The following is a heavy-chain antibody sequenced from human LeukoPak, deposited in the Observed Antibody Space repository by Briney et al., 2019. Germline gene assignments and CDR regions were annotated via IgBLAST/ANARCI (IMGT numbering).Heavy chain of an antibody. CDR3: ASRLIYCSSTSCYGQDY. D-gene: IGHD2-2*01. J-gene: IGHJ4*02. CDR2: IYPGDSDA. Sequence: GESLKISCKGSGYSFTSYWIGWVRQMPGKGLEWMGIIYPGDSDARYSPSFQGQVTISADKSISTAYLQWSSLKASDTAMYYCASRLIYCSSTSCYGQDYWGQGTLVTVSS. CDR1: GYSFTSYW. V-gene: IGHV5-51*01.